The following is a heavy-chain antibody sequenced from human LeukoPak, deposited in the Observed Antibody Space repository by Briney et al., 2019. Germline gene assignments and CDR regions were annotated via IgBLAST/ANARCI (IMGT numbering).Heavy chain of an antibody. CDR2: IYYSGST. D-gene: IGHD5-24*01. Sequence: PSETLSLTCTVSGGSVSGYYWSWIRQPPGKGLEWIAYIYYSGSTNYNPSLKSRVTISVDTSKNQFSLRLSSVTAADTAVYYSARRARWAQDFDYWGQGTLVTVSS. CDR3: ARRARWAQDFDY. V-gene: IGHV4-59*08. J-gene: IGHJ4*02. CDR1: GGSVSGYY.